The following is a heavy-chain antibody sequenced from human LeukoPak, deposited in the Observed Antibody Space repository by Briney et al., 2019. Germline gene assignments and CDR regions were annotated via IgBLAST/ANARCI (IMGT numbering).Heavy chain of an antibody. D-gene: IGHD6-13*01. V-gene: IGHV3-48*01. CDR1: GFTFSSSN. Sequence: PGGSLRLSCAASGFTFSSSNMNWVRQAPGKGLEWVSYIGGSSNTIYYADSVKGRFTISRDNAKNSLYLQLNSLRAEDTAVYYCARSYSSIFFDSWGQGALVTVSS. CDR3: ARSYSSIFFDS. CDR2: IGGSSNTI. J-gene: IGHJ4*02.